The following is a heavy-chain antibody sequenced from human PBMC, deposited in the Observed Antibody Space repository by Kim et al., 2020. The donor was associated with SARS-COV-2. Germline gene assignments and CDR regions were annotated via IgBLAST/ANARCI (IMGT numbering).Heavy chain of an antibody. CDR2: INSVEGGT. J-gene: IGHJ2*01. D-gene: IGHD2-21*01. CDR1: GFTFNNYR. Sequence: GGSLRLSCVASGFTFNNYRMHWVRQAPGKGLVWVSRINSVEGGTDYADSVRGRFTISRDNGKNTVYLQINSLTSDDTGFYYCARDRGIVSHDWYFDLWGRGTLVTVSS. V-gene: IGHV3-74*01. CDR3: ARDRGIVSHDWYFDL.